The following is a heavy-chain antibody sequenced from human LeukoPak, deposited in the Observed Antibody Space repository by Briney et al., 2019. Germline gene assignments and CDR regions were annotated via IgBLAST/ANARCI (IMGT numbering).Heavy chain of an antibody. CDR2: ISAYNGNT. V-gene: IGHV1-18*01. CDR3: ARELPRTKAFDI. Sequence: GASVKVSCKTSGYTFASYGISWVRQAPGQGLEWMGWISAYNGNTNYAQKLQGRVTMTTDTSTSTAYMELRSLRSDDTAVYYCARELPRTKAFDIWGQGTMVTVSS. J-gene: IGHJ3*02. CDR1: GYTFASYG.